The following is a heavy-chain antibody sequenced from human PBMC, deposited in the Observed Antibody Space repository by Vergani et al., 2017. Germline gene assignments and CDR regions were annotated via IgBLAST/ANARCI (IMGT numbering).Heavy chain of an antibody. CDR1: GVSVTDYN. Sequence: QAQLQESGPGLVKPSETLSLTCHVFGVSVTDYNCNWIRQAPGKGLEWIGSLSTTGGATHASHNPSLKSRVSISVDTSKSQFSLKLNSVTAADTAVYYCGRVADFYGLGSRLLDLWGQGTLVTVSS. V-gene: IGHV4-59*02. D-gene: IGHD3-10*01. CDR3: GRVADFYGLGSRLLDL. J-gene: IGHJ5*02. CDR2: LSTTGGA.